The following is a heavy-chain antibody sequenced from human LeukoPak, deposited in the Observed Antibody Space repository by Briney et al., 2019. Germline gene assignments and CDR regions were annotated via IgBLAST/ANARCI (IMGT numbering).Heavy chain of an antibody. V-gene: IGHV3-64D*06. J-gene: IGHJ4*02. CDR3: VKDRGGSSASLRVFDY. CDR2: ISSNGGST. CDR1: GFTFSTYA. D-gene: IGHD3-10*01. Sequence: GGSLRLSCAASGFTFSTYAMHWVRQAPGKGLQYVSGISSNGGSTYYADSVKGRLTISRDNSKTTLYLQMSSLRAEDTAIYYCVKDRGGSSASLRVFDYWGQGTLVTVSS.